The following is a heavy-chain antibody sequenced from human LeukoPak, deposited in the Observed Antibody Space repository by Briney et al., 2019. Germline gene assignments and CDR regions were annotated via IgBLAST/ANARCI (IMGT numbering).Heavy chain of an antibody. CDR2: IYYSGST. Sequence: SETLSLTCTVSGGSISSYYWSWIRQPPGKGLEWIGYIYYSGSTNYNPSLKSRVTISVDTSKNQFSLKLSSVTAADTAVYYCARIAATMNFDYWGQGTLVTVSS. D-gene: IGHD5-12*01. V-gene: IGHV4-59*12. CDR3: ARIAATMNFDY. J-gene: IGHJ4*02. CDR1: GGSISSYY.